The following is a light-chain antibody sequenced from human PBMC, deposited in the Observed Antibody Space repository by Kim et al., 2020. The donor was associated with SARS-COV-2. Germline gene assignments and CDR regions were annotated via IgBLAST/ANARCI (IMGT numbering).Light chain of an antibody. CDR3: QQYNAYPLT. Sequence: DIQLTQSPPTLSASVGDNISISCRASQTFSDWLAWYQQRPGEAPRLLIYQASLRQSGVPVRFSASGSGTESTLTITTLQAEDAATYFCQQYNAYPLTFGGGTKVDIK. J-gene: IGKJ4*01. V-gene: IGKV1-5*03. CDR1: QTFSDW. CDR2: QAS.